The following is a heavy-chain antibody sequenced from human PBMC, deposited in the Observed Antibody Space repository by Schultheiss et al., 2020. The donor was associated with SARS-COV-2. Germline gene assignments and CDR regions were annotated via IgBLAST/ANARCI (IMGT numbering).Heavy chain of an antibody. CDR1: GGSISSGGYY. D-gene: IGHD6-6*01. CDR2: IYYSGST. CDR3: ARTRLAARPNWFDP. J-gene: IGHJ5*02. Sequence: SETLSLTCTVSGGSISSGGYYWSWIRQHPGKGLEWIGYIYYSGSTNYNPSLKSRVTISVDTSKNQFSLKLSSVTAADTAVYYCARTRLAARPNWFDPWGQGTLVTVSS. V-gene: IGHV4-30-4*08.